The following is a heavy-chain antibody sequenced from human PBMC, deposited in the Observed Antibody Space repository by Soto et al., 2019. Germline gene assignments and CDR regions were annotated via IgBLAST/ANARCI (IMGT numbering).Heavy chain of an antibody. CDR3: ARDHLILPAHDFFYGSDV. V-gene: IGHV3-7*03. CDR2: IPQDGVDG. Sequence: PGWSLRLSCEFSVFTFIMYSMSWVRQSPGKGLEWVAKIPQDGVDGHYADSVKGRFIISRDNGKNSLHLQLNNLRAEDTAVYYCARDHLILPAHDFFYGSDVWGRGATVTVSS. CDR1: VFTFIMYS. J-gene: IGHJ6*02. D-gene: IGHD2-21*02.